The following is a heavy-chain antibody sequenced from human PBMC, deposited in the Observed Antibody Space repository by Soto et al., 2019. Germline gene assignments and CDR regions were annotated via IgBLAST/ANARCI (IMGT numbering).Heavy chain of an antibody. CDR1: GFTFTSYA. Sequence: GGSLRVSCAVSGFTFTSYAMTWVRQAPGKGLEWVSAISGSGGSEFYADSVKGRFTISRDNSKNTLYLQMKSLRAEDTALYYCAKGDTTMITDYYDMDVWGQVPTGTVS. CDR3: AKGDTTMITDYYDMDV. D-gene: IGHD5-18*01. J-gene: IGHJ6*02. CDR2: ISGSGGSE. V-gene: IGHV3-23*01.